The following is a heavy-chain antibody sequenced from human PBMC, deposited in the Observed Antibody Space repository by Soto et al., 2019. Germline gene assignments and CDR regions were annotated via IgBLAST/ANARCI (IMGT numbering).Heavy chain of an antibody. J-gene: IGHJ4*02. CDR2: LWYDGSNK. D-gene: IGHD4-17*01. V-gene: IGHV3-33*01. CDR1: GFTFSSYG. CDR3: ARDSIVYGEYGLVDY. Sequence: GGSLRLSCAASGFTFSSYGMHWVRQAPGKGLEWVAVLWYDGSNKYYADSVKGRFTISRDNSKNTLYLQMNSLRAEDTAVYYCARDSIVYGEYGLVDYWGQGT.